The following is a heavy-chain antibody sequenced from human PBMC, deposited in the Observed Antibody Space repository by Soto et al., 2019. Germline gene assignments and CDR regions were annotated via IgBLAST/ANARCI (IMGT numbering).Heavy chain of an antibody. Sequence: ASVKVSCKASGYTFTSYGISWVRQAPGQGLEWMGWISAYNGNTNYAQKLQGRVTMTTDTSTSTAYMELRSLRSDDTAVYYCARERGTWYYDILTGTNTFAYCGQGTLVTVYS. CDR2: ISAYNGNT. V-gene: IGHV1-18*04. D-gene: IGHD3-9*01. CDR1: GYTFTSYG. CDR3: ARERGTWYYDILTGTNTFAY. J-gene: IGHJ4*02.